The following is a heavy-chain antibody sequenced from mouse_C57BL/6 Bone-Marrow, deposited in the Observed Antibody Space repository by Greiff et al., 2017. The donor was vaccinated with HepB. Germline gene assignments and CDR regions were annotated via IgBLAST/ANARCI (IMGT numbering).Heavy chain of an antibody. Sequence: VQLQQPGAELVKPGASVKLSCKASGYTFTSYWMQWVKQRPGQGLEWIGEIDPSDSYTNYNQKFKGKATLTVDTSSSTDYMQLSSLTSEDSAVYYCARDDYYGSSDDAMDYWGQGTSVTVSS. CDR1: GYTFTSYW. D-gene: IGHD1-1*01. V-gene: IGHV1-50*01. J-gene: IGHJ4*01. CDR3: ARDDYYGSSDDAMDY. CDR2: IDPSDSYT.